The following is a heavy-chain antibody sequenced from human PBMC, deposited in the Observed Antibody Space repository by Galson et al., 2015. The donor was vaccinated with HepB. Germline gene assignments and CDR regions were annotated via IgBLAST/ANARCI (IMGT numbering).Heavy chain of an antibody. V-gene: IGHV4-61*01. CDR1: GGSVRSGSYY. D-gene: IGHD4-17*01. Sequence: ETLSLTCTVSGGSVRSGSYYWSWIRQPPGKGLEWIGYIYYSGSTNYNPSLKSRVTISVDTSKNQFSLKLSSVTAADTAVYYCARGRDYDQRLGWYFDLWGRGTLVTVSS. CDR3: ARGRDYDQRLGWYFDL. CDR2: IYYSGST. J-gene: IGHJ2*01.